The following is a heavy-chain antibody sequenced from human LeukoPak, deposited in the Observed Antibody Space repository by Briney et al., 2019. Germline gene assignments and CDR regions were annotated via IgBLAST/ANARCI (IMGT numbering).Heavy chain of an antibody. CDR1: GFPFSSYG. CDR3: ARGRYCSSTSCYPPTPFDY. D-gene: IGHD2-2*01. CDR2: ISYDGSNK. Sequence: GRSLRLSCAASGFPFSSYGMHWVRQAPGKGLEWVAVISYDGSNKYYADSVKGRFTIPRDNSKNTLYLQMNSLRAEDTAVYYCARGRYCSSTSCYPPTPFDYWGQGTLVTVSS. V-gene: IGHV3-30*03. J-gene: IGHJ4*02.